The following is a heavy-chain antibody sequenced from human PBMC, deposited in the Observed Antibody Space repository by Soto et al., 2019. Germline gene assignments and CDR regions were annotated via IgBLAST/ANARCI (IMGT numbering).Heavy chain of an antibody. J-gene: IGHJ6*02. V-gene: IGHV4-4*02. CDR1: GGSISSSNW. Sequence: SETLSLTCAVSGGSISSSNWWSWVRQPPGKGLEWIGEIYHSGSTNYNPSLKSRVTISVDKSKNQFSLKLSSVTAADTAVYYCARVRGRLERLQDYYYYGMDVWGQGTTVTVSS. CDR3: ARVRGRLERLQDYYYYGMDV. D-gene: IGHD1-1*01. CDR2: IYHSGST.